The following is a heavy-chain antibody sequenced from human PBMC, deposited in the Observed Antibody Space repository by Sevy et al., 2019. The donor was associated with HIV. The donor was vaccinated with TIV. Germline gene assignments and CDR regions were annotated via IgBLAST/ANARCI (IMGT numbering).Heavy chain of an antibody. D-gene: IGHD2-15*01. Sequence: ASVKVSCKFSGSILTELSMHWVRQAPGKGLEWMGGFDPEHGETIYAHNFQGRVTMTEDTSTDTAYMELSSLSSEDTAVYYYATCGSQPLLPRGVANFYAMDVWGQGTTVTVSS. CDR1: GSILTELS. J-gene: IGHJ6*02. V-gene: IGHV1-24*01. CDR3: ATCGSQPLLPRGVANFYAMDV. CDR2: FDPEHGET.